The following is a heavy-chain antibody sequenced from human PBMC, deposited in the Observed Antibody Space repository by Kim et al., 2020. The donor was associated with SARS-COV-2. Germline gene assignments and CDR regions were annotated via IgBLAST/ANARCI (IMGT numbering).Heavy chain of an antibody. Sequence: SETLSLTCTVSGGSISSGGYYWSWIRQHPGKGLEWIGYIYYSGSTYYNPSLKSRVTISVDTSKNQFSLKLSSVTAADTAVYYCARDRRGVYDYWGQGTLVTVSS. CDR2: IYYSGST. J-gene: IGHJ4*02. CDR1: GGSISSGGYY. V-gene: IGHV4-31*03. D-gene: IGHD6-13*01. CDR3: ARDRRGVYDY.